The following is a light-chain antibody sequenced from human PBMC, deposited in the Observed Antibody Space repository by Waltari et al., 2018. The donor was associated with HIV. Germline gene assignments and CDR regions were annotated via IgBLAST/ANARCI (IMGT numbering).Light chain of an antibody. Sequence: DIVMTETPLYLSVTPGQPASISCKSSQNPLYSDGATYSYWHLQKPGQPPQLLIYTVSNRFSGVPDRFSGSGSGTDFTLKISRVEAEDVWVYSCMQTLQVPYTFCQGTNLEIK. CDR3: MQTLQVPYT. CDR2: TVS. J-gene: IGKJ2*01. CDR1: QNPLYSDGATY. V-gene: IGKV2D-29*01.